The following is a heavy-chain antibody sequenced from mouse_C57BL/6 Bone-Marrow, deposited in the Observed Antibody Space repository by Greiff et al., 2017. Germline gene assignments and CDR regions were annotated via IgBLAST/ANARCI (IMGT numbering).Heavy chain of an antibody. CDR3: AREQLRLGYAMDY. J-gene: IGHJ4*01. CDR1: GYSITSGYY. V-gene: IGHV3-6*01. CDR2: ISYDGSN. Sequence: EVQVVESGPGLVKPSQSLSLTCSVTGYSITSGYYWNWIRQFPGNKLEWMGYISYDGSNNYNPSLKNRISITRDTSKNQFFLKLNSVTTEDTATYYCAREQLRLGYAMDYWGQGTSVTVSS. D-gene: IGHD3-2*02.